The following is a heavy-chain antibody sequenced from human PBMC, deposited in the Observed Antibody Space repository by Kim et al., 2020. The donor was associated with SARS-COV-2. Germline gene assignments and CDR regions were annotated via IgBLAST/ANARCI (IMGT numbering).Heavy chain of an antibody. CDR2: IYYSGST. CDR1: GGSISSSSYY. CDR3: ARRVVLLWFGESVLNWFDP. D-gene: IGHD3-10*01. Sequence: SETLSLTCTVSGGSISSSSYYWGWIRQPPGKGLEWIGSIYYSGSTYYNPSLKSRVTISVDTSKNQFSLKLSSVTAADTAVYYCARRVVLLWFGESVLNWFDPWGQGTLVTVSS. J-gene: IGHJ5*02. V-gene: IGHV4-39*01.